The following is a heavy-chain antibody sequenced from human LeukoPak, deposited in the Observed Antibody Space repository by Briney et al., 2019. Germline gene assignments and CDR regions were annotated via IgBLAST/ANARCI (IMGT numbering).Heavy chain of an antibody. Sequence: GGSLRLSCAVSGFTSSNAWMSWDRQAPGMGLEWVGRIKSKTDGGTRDYAAPVKGRFTISRDDSKNTLYLQMNSLKTEDTAVYYCTTFDYAAFLIWGQGTMVTVSS. D-gene: IGHD4/OR15-4a*01. CDR2: IKSKTDGGTR. J-gene: IGHJ3*02. CDR1: GFTSSNAW. V-gene: IGHV3-15*01. CDR3: TTFDYAAFLI.